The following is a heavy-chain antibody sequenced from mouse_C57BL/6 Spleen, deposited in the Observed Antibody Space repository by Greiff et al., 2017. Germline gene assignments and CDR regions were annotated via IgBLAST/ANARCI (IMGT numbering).Heavy chain of an antibody. D-gene: IGHD2-12*01. CDR1: GYTFTSYG. Sequence: VQLQQSGAELVRPGSSVKMSCKTSGYTFTSYGINWVTQRPGQGLEWIGYIYIGHGYTEYNEKFKGKATLPSDTSSSTAYMQLSSLTSEDSAIYDWASRVTIVVYAMDYWGQGTSGTASS. J-gene: IGHJ4*01. CDR3: ASRVTIVVYAMDY. V-gene: IGHV1-58*01. CDR2: IYIGHGYT.